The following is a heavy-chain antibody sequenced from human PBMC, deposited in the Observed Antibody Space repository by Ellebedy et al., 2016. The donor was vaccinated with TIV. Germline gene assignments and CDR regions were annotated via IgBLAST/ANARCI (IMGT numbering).Heavy chain of an antibody. V-gene: IGHV3-9*01. Sequence: SLKISXAASGFTFDDYAMHWVRQAPGKGLEWVSGISWNSGSIGYADSVKGRFTISRDNAKNSLYLQMNSLRAEDTALYYCAKVIYGSGDTGAFDYWGQGTLVTVSS. CDR2: ISWNSGSI. CDR3: AKVIYGSGDTGAFDY. D-gene: IGHD3-10*01. J-gene: IGHJ4*02. CDR1: GFTFDDYA.